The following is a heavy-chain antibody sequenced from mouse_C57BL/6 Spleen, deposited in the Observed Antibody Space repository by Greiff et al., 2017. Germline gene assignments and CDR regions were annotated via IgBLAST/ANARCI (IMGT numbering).Heavy chain of an antibody. CDR3: TRPPGSSLDY. CDR2: IDPETGGT. Sequence: QVQLQQSGAELVRPGASVTLSCKASGYTFTDYEMHWVKQTPVHGLEWIGAIDPETGGTAYNQKFKGKAILTADKSSSTAYMELRSLTSEDSAVYYCTRPPGSSLDYWGQGTTLTVSS. J-gene: IGHJ2*01. V-gene: IGHV1-15*01. D-gene: IGHD1-1*01. CDR1: GYTFTDYE.